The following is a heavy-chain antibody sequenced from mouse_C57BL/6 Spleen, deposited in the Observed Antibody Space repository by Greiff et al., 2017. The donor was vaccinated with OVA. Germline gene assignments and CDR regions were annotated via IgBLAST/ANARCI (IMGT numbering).Heavy chain of an antibody. CDR1: GYTFTSYW. CDR2: IYPSDSET. D-gene: IGHD2-1*01. J-gene: IGHJ3*01. V-gene: IGHV1-61*01. CDR3: ARSYGNYVAY. Sequence: QVQLKQPGAELVRPGSSVKLSCKASGYTFTSYWMDWVKQRPGQGLEWIGNIYPSDSETHYNQKFKDKATLTVDKSSSTAYMQLSSLTSEDSAVYYCARSYGNYVAYWGQGTLVTVSA.